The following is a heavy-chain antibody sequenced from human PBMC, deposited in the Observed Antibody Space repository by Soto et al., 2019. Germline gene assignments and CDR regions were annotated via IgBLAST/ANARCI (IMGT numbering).Heavy chain of an antibody. CDR2: IYNSGST. D-gene: IGHD3-22*01. CDR1: DDSISNTAYY. Sequence: SETLSLTCTVSDDSISNTAYYWGWIRQPPGKGLEWIGNIYNSGSTNYNPSLKSRVTISVDTSKNQFSLKLSSVTAADTAVYYWARTSYDSSGTAADPWGQGTLVTVS. V-gene: IGHV4-39*07. J-gene: IGHJ5*02. CDR3: ARTSYDSSGTAADP.